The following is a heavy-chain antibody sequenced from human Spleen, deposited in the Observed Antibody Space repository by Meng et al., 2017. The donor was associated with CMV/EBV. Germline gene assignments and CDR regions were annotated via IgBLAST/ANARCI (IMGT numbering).Heavy chain of an antibody. J-gene: IGHJ4*02. CDR3: AKGTSFHLDS. D-gene: IGHD2/OR15-2a*01. CDR1: GFTFSSYA. CDR2: IIGSGGST. Sequence: EVQLVESGGGLVTPGWSLRLSCAASGFTFSSYAMSWVRQAPGKGLEWVSAIIGSGGSTYYADSVKGRFTISRDNSKNTLYLQMNSLRAEDTAIYYCAKGTSFHLDSWGQGTLVTVSS. V-gene: IGHV3-23*04.